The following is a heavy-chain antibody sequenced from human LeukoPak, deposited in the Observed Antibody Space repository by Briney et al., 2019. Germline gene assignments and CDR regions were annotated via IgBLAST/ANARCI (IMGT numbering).Heavy chain of an antibody. Sequence: GGSLRLSCAASGYTFGSYSMNWVRQAPGKGLEWVSSISSSSSYIYYADSVKGRFTISRDNAKNSLYLQMNSLRAEDTAVYYCASHTTYSRQFDYWGQGTLVTVSS. CDR3: ASHTTYSRQFDY. CDR1: GYTFGSYS. J-gene: IGHJ4*02. V-gene: IGHV3-21*01. D-gene: IGHD6-13*01. CDR2: ISSSSSYI.